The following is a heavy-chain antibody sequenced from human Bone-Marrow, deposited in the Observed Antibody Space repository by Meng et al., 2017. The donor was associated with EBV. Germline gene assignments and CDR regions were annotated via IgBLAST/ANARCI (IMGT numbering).Heavy chain of an antibody. D-gene: IGHD6-19*01. V-gene: IGHV1-18*01. CDR1: GYSFTSYG. Sequence: QGQCGRSGGGVKTPGASVKVSCKPSGYSFTSYGLTWVRQAPGQGLEWMGWISAYNGNKNYAQRVQGRVTMTTDTSTSTAYMELRSLTSDDTAVYYCGRVVRVCAWYGPENHFFDYWGQGTLVTVSS. CDR3: GRVVRVCAWYGPENHFFDY. J-gene: IGHJ4*02. CDR2: ISAYNGNK.